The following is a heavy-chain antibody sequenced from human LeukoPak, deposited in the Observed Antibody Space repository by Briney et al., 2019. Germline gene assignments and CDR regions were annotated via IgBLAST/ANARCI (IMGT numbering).Heavy chain of an antibody. Sequence: ASVKVSCKASGYTFTSYEINWVRQATGQGLEWMGWMNPNSGNTGYAQKFQGRVTMTRNTSISTAYMELSSLRSEDTAVYYCARAPTTPSRFDYWGQGTLVTVSS. CDR1: GYTFTSYE. CDR2: MNPNSGNT. V-gene: IGHV1-8*01. CDR3: ARAPTTPSRFDY. D-gene: IGHD4-17*01. J-gene: IGHJ4*02.